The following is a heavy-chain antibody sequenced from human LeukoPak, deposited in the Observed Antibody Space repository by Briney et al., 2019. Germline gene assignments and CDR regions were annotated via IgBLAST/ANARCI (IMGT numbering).Heavy chain of an antibody. CDR1: GFTFSSYA. CDR3: VKDTGNDYGDY. D-gene: IGHD1-14*01. Sequence: PGGSLRLSCSASGFTFSSYAMHWVRQAPRKGLEYVSAISSNGGSTYYADSVKGRFTISRDNSKNTLYLQMSSLRAEDTAVYYCVKDTGNDYGDYWGQGTLVTVSS. V-gene: IGHV3-64D*06. J-gene: IGHJ4*02. CDR2: ISSNGGST.